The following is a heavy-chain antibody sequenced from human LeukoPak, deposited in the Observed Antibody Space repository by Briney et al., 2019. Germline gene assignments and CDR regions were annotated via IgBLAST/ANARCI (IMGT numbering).Heavy chain of an antibody. CDR2: VYYSGST. V-gene: IGHV4-30-4*01. D-gene: IGHD4-23*01. J-gene: IGHJ4*02. CDR3: ARDLGYGGFNGGYYFDY. CDR1: GGSISSGDYY. Sequence: SETLSLTCTVSGGSISSGDYYWSWIRQPPGKGLEWIGYVYYSGSTYYNPSLKSRVTISVDTSKNQFSLKLSSVTAADTAVYYCARDLGYGGFNGGYYFDYWGQGTLVTVSS.